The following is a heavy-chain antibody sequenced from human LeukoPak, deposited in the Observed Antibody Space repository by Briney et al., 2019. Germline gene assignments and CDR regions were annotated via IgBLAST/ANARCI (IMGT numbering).Heavy chain of an antibody. CDR1: GGTFSSYA. J-gene: IGHJ4*02. V-gene: IGHV1-69*04. Sequence: GASVKVSCKASGGTFSSYAISWVRQAPGQGPEWMGRIIPILGIANYAQKFQGRVTITADKSTSTAYMELSSLRSEDTAVYYCATQTPLVEATSFDYWGQGTLVTVSS. D-gene: IGHD1-26*01. CDR2: IIPILGIA. CDR3: ATQTPLVEATSFDY.